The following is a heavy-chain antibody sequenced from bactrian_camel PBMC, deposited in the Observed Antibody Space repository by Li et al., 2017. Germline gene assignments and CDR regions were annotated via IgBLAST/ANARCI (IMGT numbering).Heavy chain of an antibody. CDR1: GYTYSSDC. J-gene: IGHJ4*01. CDR2: IYRAGRTT. D-gene: IGHD5*01. V-gene: IGHV3S1*01. CDR3: AKDPYGVETPPTSVFDY. Sequence: HVQLVESGGGSVQAGGSLRLSCAASGYTYSSDCMAWFRQAPGREREGVAAIYRAGRTTYYADSVKGRSTISRDNAKNTLYLQLDSLKTEDTAMYYCAKDPYGVETPPTSVFDYWGQGTQVTVS.